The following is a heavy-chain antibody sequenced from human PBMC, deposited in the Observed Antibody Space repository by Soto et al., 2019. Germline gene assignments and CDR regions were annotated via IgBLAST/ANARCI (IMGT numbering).Heavy chain of an antibody. CDR2: IRSKAYGGTT. V-gene: IGHV3-49*03. CDR1: GFTFGDYA. Sequence: GGSLRLSCTASGFTFGDYAMSWFRQAPGKGLEWVGFIRSKAYGGTTEYAASVKGRFTISRDDSKSIAYLQMNSLKTEDTAVYYCTRDLAYCGGDCYPSSWYFDLWGRGTLVTVSS. CDR3: TRDLAYCGGDCYPSSWYFDL. J-gene: IGHJ2*01. D-gene: IGHD2-21*02.